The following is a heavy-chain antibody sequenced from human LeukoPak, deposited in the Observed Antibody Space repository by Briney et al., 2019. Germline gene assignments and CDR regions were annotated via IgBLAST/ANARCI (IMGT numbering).Heavy chain of an antibody. CDR3: AFAPNTFYFDL. D-gene: IGHD2/OR15-2a*01. Sequence: SETLSLTCSVFGGSISNYYWSWIRRAPGKRLEWIGYVHYSGSTNYNPSLKSRLTLSLDRSNNQFSLNLRSVTAADTAVYHCAFAPNTFYFDLWGQGTLVTVSS. CDR2: VHYSGST. CDR1: GGSISNYY. V-gene: IGHV4-59*01. J-gene: IGHJ4*02.